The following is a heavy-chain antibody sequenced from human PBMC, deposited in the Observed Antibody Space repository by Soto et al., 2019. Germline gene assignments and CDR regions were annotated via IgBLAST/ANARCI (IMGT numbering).Heavy chain of an antibody. J-gene: IGHJ6*02. Sequence: SVKVSCKASGGTFSSYAISWVRQAPGQGLEWMGGIIPIFGTANYAQKFQGRVTITADESTSTAYMELSSLRSEDTAVYYCARDRKYYYDSSGSYGMDVWGQGTTVTVSS. CDR3: ARDRKYYYDSSGSYGMDV. CDR2: IIPIFGTA. D-gene: IGHD3-22*01. V-gene: IGHV1-69*13. CDR1: GGTFSSYA.